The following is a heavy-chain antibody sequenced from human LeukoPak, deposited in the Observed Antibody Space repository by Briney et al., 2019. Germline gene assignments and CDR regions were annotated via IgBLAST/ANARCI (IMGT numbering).Heavy chain of an antibody. D-gene: IGHD3-10*01. CDR1: GFTFSSYS. Sequence: GGSLRLSCAASGFTFSSYSMNWVRQAPGKGLEWVAVISYDGSNKYYADSVKGRFTISRDNSKNTLYLQMNSLRAEDTAVYYCAKGKGNYYYYMDVWGKGTTVTVSS. CDR2: ISYDGSNK. CDR3: AKGKGNYYYYMDV. V-gene: IGHV3-30*18. J-gene: IGHJ6*03.